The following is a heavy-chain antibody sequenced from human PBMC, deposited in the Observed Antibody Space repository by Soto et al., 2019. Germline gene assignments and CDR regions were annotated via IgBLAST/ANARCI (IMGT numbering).Heavy chain of an antibody. V-gene: IGHV4-31*03. J-gene: IGHJ4*02. CDR3: AGSDVDIVATNWASFDY. Sequence: QVQLQESGPGLVKPSQTLSLTCTVSGGSISSGGYYWSWIRQHPGKGLEWIGYIYYSGSTYYNPSLKSRVTISVDTSKNQFSLKLSSVTAADTAVYYCAGSDVDIVATNWASFDYWGQGTLVTVSS. CDR1: GGSISSGGYY. D-gene: IGHD5-12*01. CDR2: IYYSGST.